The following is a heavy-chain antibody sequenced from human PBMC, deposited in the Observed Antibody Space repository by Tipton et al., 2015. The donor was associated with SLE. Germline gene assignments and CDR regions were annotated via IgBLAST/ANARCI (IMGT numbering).Heavy chain of an antibody. CDR2: IYYSGST. CDR3: ARDPGETDAFDI. V-gene: IGHV4-59*13. CDR1: GGPISSYY. J-gene: IGHJ3*02. D-gene: IGHD3-10*01. Sequence: LRLSCTVSGGPISSYYWSWIRQPPGKGLEWIGYIYYSGSTNYNPSLTSRVTISVDTTKNQFPLKLSSVTAADTAVYYCARDPGETDAFDIWGQGTMVTVSS.